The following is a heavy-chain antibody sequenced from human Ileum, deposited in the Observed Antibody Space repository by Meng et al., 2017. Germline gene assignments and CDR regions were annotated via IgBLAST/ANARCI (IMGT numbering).Heavy chain of an antibody. Sequence: VPVEQAGAGVTKPVAAVSVSCKVSGGTFNGIAVCWVRQGLGQGHDWKGGVITNFDTPNYAHKFLNRVTITSNASTSTTYMELNGLMSEDKSLYYCARRTVVATTYYFDSWDQGTLVTVSS. CDR3: ARRTVVATTYYFDS. J-gene: IGHJ4*02. V-gene: IGHV1-69*01. CDR2: VITNFDTP. CDR1: GGTFNGIA. D-gene: IGHD1-26*01.